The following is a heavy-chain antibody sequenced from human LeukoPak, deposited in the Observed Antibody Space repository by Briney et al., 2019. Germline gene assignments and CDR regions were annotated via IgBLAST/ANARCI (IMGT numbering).Heavy chain of an antibody. Sequence: VASVKVSCKASGYTFTSYGISWVRQAPGQGLEWMGWISAYNGNTNYAQKLQGRVTMTTDTSTSTAYMELRSLRSDDTAVYYCARDLSFQVLRYFDWLFSGAFDIWGQGTMVTVSS. CDR1: GYTFTSYG. CDR2: ISAYNGNT. CDR3: ARDLSFQVLRYFDWLFSGAFDI. J-gene: IGHJ3*02. D-gene: IGHD3-9*01. V-gene: IGHV1-18*01.